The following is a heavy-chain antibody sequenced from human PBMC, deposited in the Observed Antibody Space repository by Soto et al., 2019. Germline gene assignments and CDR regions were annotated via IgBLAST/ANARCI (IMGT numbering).Heavy chain of an antibody. CDR2: VRGDNGHT. D-gene: IGHD2-15*01. CDR3: ARDLGYCRSGTCYREWFDP. CDR1: GYTFTTHG. V-gene: IGHV1-18*01. J-gene: IGHJ5*02. Sequence: QVQLVQSGAEVKKPGASVKVSFKASGYTFTTHGISWVRQVPGQGLEWMGWVRGDNGHTNYAQSLQGRVTMTTDTSTNTAYMELRSLISDDTAVYYCARDLGYCRSGTCYREWFDPWGQGTLVTASS.